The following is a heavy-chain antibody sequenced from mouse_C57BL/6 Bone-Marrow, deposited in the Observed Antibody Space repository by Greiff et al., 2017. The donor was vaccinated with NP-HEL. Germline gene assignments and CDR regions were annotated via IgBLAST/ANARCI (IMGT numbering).Heavy chain of an antibody. V-gene: IGHV1-5*01. Sequence: EVKLIGSGTVLARPGASVKMFFKTSGYTFTSYWMHWVKQRPGQGLEWIGAIYPGNSDTSYKQKFKGKAKLTAVTSASTAYMELSSLTNEDSAVYYCTRWDVGWYFDVWGTGTTVTVSS. J-gene: IGHJ1*03. CDR2: IYPGNSDT. CDR1: GYTFTSYW. D-gene: IGHD4-1*01. CDR3: TRWDVGWYFDV.